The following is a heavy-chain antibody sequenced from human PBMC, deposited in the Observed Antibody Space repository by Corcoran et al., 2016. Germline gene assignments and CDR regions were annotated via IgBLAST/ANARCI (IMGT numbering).Heavy chain of an antibody. D-gene: IGHD3-3*01. Sequence: QVQLQASGPGLVKPSETLSLTCTVAGGSISSYNWSWIRQPPGKGLEWIGYISYSGSTNYNPSLKGRVTISVDTSKNQFSLQLSSVTAADTAVHYCARSRAYALWSGRNSYWYFDLWGRGTLVTVSS. CDR2: ISYSGST. V-gene: IGHV4-59*01. CDR1: GGSISSYN. J-gene: IGHJ2*01. CDR3: ARSRAYALWSGRNSYWYFDL.